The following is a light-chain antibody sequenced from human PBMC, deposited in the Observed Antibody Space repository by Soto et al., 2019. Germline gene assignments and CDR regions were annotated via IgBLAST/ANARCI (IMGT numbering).Light chain of an antibody. Sequence: EIVMTQSPATLSVSPGERATLSCRASQSVGSHLAWYQQRPGQAPRLLIYGASYRATGIPARFSGSGSGTDFTLIISSLQSEGFAVYYCQQYDNWPPFTFGPGTKVDIK. V-gene: IGKV3-15*01. CDR3: QQYDNWPPFT. J-gene: IGKJ3*01. CDR1: QSVGSH. CDR2: GAS.